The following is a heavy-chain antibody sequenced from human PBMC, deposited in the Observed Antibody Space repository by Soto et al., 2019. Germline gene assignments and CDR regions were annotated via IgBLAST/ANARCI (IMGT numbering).Heavy chain of an antibody. D-gene: IGHD7-27*01. V-gene: IGHV6-1*01. CDR2: TYYRSKWKT. Sequence: SQTLPLTCAISGDSVSSNSAAWNWVRQSPSRGLEWLGRTYYRSKWKTDYAVSVRGRITINPDTTNNQFSLQLNSVTPGDPAVYYCASGDGIDIWGRGTMVTV. J-gene: IGHJ3*02. CDR1: GDSVSSNSAA. CDR3: ASGDGIDI.